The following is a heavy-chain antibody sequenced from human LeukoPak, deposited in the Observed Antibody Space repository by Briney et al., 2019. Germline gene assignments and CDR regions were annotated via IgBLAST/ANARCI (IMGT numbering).Heavy chain of an antibody. CDR2: ISSSGSTI. V-gene: IGHV3-48*03. J-gene: IGHJ4*02. CDR3: AKDKHDSSGYSDY. Sequence: PGGSLRLSCAASGFTFSSYEMNWVRQAPGKGLEWVSYISSSGSTIYYADSVKGRFTISRDNSKNSLYLQMNSLRTEDTALYYSAKDKHDSSGYSDYWGQGTLVTVSS. CDR1: GFTFSSYE. D-gene: IGHD3-22*01.